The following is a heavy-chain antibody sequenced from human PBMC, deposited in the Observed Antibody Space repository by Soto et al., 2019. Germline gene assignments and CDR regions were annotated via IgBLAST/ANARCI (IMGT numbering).Heavy chain of an antibody. D-gene: IGHD5-18*01. CDR3: AKSRPPNTAPPIDYYYGMDV. Sequence: PGGSLRLSCAASGFTFSSYAMSWVRQAPGKGLEWVSAISGSGGSTYYADSVKGRFTISRDNSKNTLYLQMNSLRAEDTAVYYCAKSRPPNTAPPIDYYYGMDVWGQGTTVTVS. CDR2: ISGSGGST. CDR1: GFTFSSYA. V-gene: IGHV3-23*01. J-gene: IGHJ6*02.